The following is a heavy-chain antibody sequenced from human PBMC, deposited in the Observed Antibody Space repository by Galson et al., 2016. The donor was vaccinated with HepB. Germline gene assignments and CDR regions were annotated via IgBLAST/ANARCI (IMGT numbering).Heavy chain of an antibody. J-gene: IGHJ4*02. CDR3: ARDQRTLTADSGYYYYFDY. CDR1: GGSISGDYY. V-gene: IGHV4-30-4*01. Sequence: TLSLTCTVSGGSISGDYYWNWIRQSPGKGLEWIGYIYYSGTVYYNPSLKSRVSISVDTSENTFSLKLRSVTAADTAVYYCARDQRTLTADSGYYYYFDYWGQGTLVAVSS. CDR2: IYYSGTV. D-gene: IGHD3-22*01.